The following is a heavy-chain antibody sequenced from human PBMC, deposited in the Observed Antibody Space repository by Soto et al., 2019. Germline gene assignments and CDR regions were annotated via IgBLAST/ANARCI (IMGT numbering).Heavy chain of an antibody. CDR1: GFTFSIYA. J-gene: IGHJ5*02. CDR3: AREYSDGWFDP. D-gene: IGHD2-21*01. V-gene: IGHV3-30-3*01. Sequence: QVQLVESVGGVVQPGRSLRLSCAASGFTFSIYAMHWVRQAPGKGLEWVAVISYDGSNKYYADSVKGRFTISRDNSKNTVYLQMNSLRAEDSAVYYCAREYSDGWFDPWGQGTLVTVSS. CDR2: ISYDGSNK.